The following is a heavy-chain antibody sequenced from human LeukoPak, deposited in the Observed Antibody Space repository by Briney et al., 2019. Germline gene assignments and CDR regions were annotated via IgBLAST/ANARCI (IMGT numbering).Heavy chain of an antibody. J-gene: IGHJ4*02. D-gene: IGHD5-12*01. CDR3: ARGPEGSYSGYDRLAH. V-gene: IGHV1-69*01. CDR1: GETFREYA. Sequence: SVKVSCKQTSGETFREYAFSWVRQAPGQGPEWMGGIIPVFGVGNYAQKFQERVTFTADELSTTVYMELDRLRSDDTAVYYYARGPEGSYSGYDRLAHWGRGTLITVSS. CDR2: IIPVFGVG.